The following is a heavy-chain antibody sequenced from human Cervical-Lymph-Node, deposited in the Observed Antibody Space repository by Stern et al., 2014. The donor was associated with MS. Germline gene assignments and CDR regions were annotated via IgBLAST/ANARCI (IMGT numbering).Heavy chain of an antibody. D-gene: IGHD3-9*01. CDR1: GGTFSNYI. V-gene: IGHV1-69*09. CDR2: IIPILGIP. J-gene: IGHJ6*02. CDR3: ARGYYDILTGYMTKNSYVMDV. Sequence: QVQLVQSGAEVRKPGSSVKVSCKASGGTFSNYIINWVRQAPGQGLEWMGRIIPILGIPNYAQKFQGRVPIIADKSTTTAYMELSSLRSEDTAVYYCARGYYDILTGYMTKNSYVMDVWGQGTTVTVSS.